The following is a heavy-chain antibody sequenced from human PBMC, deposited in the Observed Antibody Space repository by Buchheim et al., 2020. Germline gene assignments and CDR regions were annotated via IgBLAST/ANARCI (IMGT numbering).Heavy chain of an antibody. J-gene: IGHJ4*02. D-gene: IGHD3-22*01. CDR1: GGSFSGYY. CDR2: INHSGST. V-gene: IGHV4-34*01. CDR3: ARGRICGYYLVLDY. Sequence: QVQLQQWGAGPLKPSETLSLTCAVYGGSFSGYYWSWIRQPPGKGLEWIGEINHSGSTNYNPSLKSRFTISVDTFKNQFSLKLSSVTAADTAVYYCARGRICGYYLVLDYWGQGTL.